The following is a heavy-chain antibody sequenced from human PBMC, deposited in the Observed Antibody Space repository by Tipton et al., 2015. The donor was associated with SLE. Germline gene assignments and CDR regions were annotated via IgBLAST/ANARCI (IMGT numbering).Heavy chain of an antibody. J-gene: IGHJ5*02. Sequence: QSGAEVKKPGASVKVSCKASGYTFTSYGISWVRQAPGQGLEWMGWISAYNGNTNYAQKLQGRVTMTTDTSTSTAYMELSSLRSEDTAVYYCASTPPYSLVNWFDPWGQGTLVTVSS. V-gene: IGHV1-18*01. CDR1: GYTFTSYG. D-gene: IGHD2-21*01. CDR2: ISAYNGNT. CDR3: ASTPPYSLVNWFDP.